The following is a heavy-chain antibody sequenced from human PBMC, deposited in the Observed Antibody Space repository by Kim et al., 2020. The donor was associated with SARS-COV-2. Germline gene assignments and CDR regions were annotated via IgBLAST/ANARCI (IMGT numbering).Heavy chain of an antibody. CDR2: IVVGSGNT. CDR1: GFTFTSSA. V-gene: IGHV1-58*01. CDR3: AAASGGDYVVVHYYYYGMDV. Sequence: SVKVSCKASGFTFTSSAVQWVRQARGQRLEWIGWIVVGSGNTNYAQKFQERVTITRDMSTSTAYMELSSLRSEDTAVYYCAAASGGDYVVVHYYYYGMDVWGQGTTVTVSS. D-gene: IGHD4-17*01. J-gene: IGHJ6*02.